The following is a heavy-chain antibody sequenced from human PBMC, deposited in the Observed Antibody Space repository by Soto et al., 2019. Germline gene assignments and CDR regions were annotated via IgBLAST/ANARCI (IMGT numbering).Heavy chain of an antibody. CDR2: IMQDGSEK. CDR1: GFSLSTSW. V-gene: IGHV3-7*01. Sequence: GGSLRLSCTASGFSLSTSWMTWVRQAPGKGLEWVANIMQDGSEKYYVDSVKGRFTISRDNAKNSLYLQMNSLRAEDTAVYYCARFRPHYYYYGMDVWGQGTTVTVSS. CDR3: ARFRPHYYYYGMDV. J-gene: IGHJ6*02.